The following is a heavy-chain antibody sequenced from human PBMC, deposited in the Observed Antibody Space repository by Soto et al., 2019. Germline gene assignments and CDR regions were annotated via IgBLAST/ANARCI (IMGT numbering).Heavy chain of an antibody. V-gene: IGHV1-18*01. CDR3: AWGDRSPNY. CDR1: GYDFTNYG. Sequence: QVQLVQSGAEVKKTGASVKVSCKSSGYDFTNYGITWVRQAPGQGLDWVGWVRVYNGDTKYAQKFQGRVTLTTDTSATTAYMELRSLRSDDTAVYYCAWGDRSPNYWGQGTLVTVAS. D-gene: IGHD1-26*01. CDR2: VRVYNGDT. J-gene: IGHJ4*02.